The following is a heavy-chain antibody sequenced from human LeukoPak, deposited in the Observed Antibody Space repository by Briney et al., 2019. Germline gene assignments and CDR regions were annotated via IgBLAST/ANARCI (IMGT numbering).Heavy chain of an antibody. CDR2: ISSSSSTI. Sequence: GGSLRLSCAASGFTFSSYSMNWVRQAPGKGLEWVSYISSSSSTIYYADSVKGRFTISRDNAKNSLYLQMNSLRAEDTAVYYCARVRARSIGYFDWVATDYWGQGTLVTVSS. V-gene: IGHV3-48*01. D-gene: IGHD3-9*01. CDR3: ARVRARSIGYFDWVATDY. J-gene: IGHJ4*02. CDR1: GFTFSSYS.